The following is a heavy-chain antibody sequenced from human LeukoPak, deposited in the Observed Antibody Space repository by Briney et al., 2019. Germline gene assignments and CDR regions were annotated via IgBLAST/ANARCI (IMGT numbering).Heavy chain of an antibody. V-gene: IGHV4-39*07. CDR1: GGSISSSSYY. J-gene: IGHJ4*02. Sequence: PSETLSLTCTVSGGSISSSSYYWGWIRQPPGKGLEWIGSIYYSGSTYYNPSLKSRVTISVDTSKNQFSLKLSSVTAADTAVYYCARGRRDRLAAAGTHTVDYWGQGTLVTVSS. D-gene: IGHD6-13*01. CDR2: IYYSGST. CDR3: ARGRRDRLAAAGTHTVDY.